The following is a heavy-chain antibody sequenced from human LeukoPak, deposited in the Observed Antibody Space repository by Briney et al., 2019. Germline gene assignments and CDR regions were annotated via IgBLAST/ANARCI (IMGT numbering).Heavy chain of an antibody. V-gene: IGHV1-69*04. CDR1: GGTFSSYA. CDR2: IIPILGIA. Sequence: GSSVKVSCKASGGTFSSYAISWVRQAPGQGLEWMGRIIPILGIANYAQKFQGRVTITADKSTGTAYMELSSLRSEDTAVYYCARDKLGGWGGRLGYCSGGSCYSGLLASLGNYYYYYYGMDVWGQGTTVTVSS. J-gene: IGHJ6*02. D-gene: IGHD2-15*01. CDR3: ARDKLGGWGGRLGYCSGGSCYSGLLASLGNYYYYYYGMDV.